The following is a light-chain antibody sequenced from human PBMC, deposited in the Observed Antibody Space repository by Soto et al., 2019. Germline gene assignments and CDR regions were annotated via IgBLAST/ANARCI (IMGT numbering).Light chain of an antibody. J-gene: IGKJ1*01. CDR1: QSVSSSY. CDR2: GAS. V-gene: IGKV3-20*01. Sequence: EIVLTQSPGTLSLSPGERATLSCRASQSVSSSYLAWYQQKPGQAPRPLIYGASSRAIGIPARFSGSGSGTDFTLTISRLEPEDFAVYYCQQYGSSPSTFGPGTKVDIK. CDR3: QQYGSSPST.